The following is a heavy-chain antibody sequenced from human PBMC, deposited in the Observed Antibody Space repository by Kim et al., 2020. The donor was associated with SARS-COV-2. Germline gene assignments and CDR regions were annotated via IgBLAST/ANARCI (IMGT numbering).Heavy chain of an antibody. CDR3: TRAPVSMVREQALD. V-gene: IGHV4-39*01. J-gene: IGHJ4*02. Sequence: SETLSLTCTVFGVSITNSNYYWAWIRQPPEKGLEWIGTICYAGSIYYNPSLRSRVTMYIDTTKNQLSLMLTSVAASDTAVYYCTRAPVSMVREQALDWGQGTLVTVSS. CDR1: GVSITNSNYY. D-gene: IGHD3-10*01. CDR2: ICYAGSI.